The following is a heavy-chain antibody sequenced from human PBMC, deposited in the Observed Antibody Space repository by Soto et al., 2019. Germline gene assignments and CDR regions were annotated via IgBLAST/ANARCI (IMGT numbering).Heavy chain of an antibody. V-gene: IGHV3-23*01. D-gene: IGHD1-26*01. CDR2: ISGSGVNT. J-gene: IGHJ4*02. CDR3: VNISGIGEGWGHLYY. Sequence: EVQLLESGGGLLQPGGSLTLSWAASGFPFSSFPMTWVRQAPGKGLEWVSAISGSGVNTYYADSVNGRFTISRDNCKNTLYMQMNSLRDEDTAVYYCVNISGIGEGWGHLYYWGQGTLVTVSS. CDR1: GFPFSSFP.